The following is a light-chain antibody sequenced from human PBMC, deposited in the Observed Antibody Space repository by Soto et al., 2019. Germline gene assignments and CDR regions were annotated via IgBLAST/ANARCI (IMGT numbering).Light chain of an antibody. CDR2: SNN. J-gene: IGLJ2*01. V-gene: IGLV1-44*01. Sequence: QPVLTQPPSVSGTPGQRVSVSCSVSYSNIGSNVANWYQQLPGTAHKLLIYSNNQRHSGVPELFSGSKSGTSAALVLSGLQSEDEADSDCGGWDGSLNSVVFGGGTKLTVL. CDR3: GGWDGSLNSVV. CDR1: YSNIGSNV.